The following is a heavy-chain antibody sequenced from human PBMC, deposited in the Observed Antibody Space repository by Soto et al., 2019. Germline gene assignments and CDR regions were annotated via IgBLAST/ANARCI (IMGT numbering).Heavy chain of an antibody. V-gene: IGHV4-30-2*01. CDR2: IYHSGST. J-gene: IGHJ4*02. D-gene: IGHD3-9*01. CDR3: ARHPGYYDILTGYTTYYFDS. CDR1: GGSISSGGYS. Sequence: SETLSLTCAVSGGSISSGGYSWSWIRQPPGKGLEWIGYIYHSGSTDYNPSLKSRVTISLDTSKNQFSLKLSSVTAADTAVYYCARHPGYYDILTGYTTYYFDSWGQGILVAVPQ.